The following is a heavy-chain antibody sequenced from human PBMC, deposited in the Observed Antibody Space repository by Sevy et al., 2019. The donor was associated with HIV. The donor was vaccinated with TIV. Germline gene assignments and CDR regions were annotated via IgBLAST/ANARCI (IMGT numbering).Heavy chain of an antibody. Sequence: GESLKISCKGSGYSFTSYWIGWVRQMPGKGLEWMGIIYPGDSDTSYSPSFQGQVTISADKSISTAYLQWSSLKASDTALYYCARQGKNIGQWLGWLDPWGQGTLVTVSS. J-gene: IGHJ5*02. CDR2: IYPGDSDT. D-gene: IGHD6-19*01. CDR3: ARQGKNIGQWLGWLDP. CDR1: GYSFTSYW. V-gene: IGHV5-51*01.